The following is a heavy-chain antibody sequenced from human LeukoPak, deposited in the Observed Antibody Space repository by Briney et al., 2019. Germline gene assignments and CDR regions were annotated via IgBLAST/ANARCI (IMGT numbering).Heavy chain of an antibody. CDR1: GDSVSSKSAA. CDR2: THYRSKWYN. CDR3: ARDPPGPDTNFDY. V-gene: IGHV6-1*01. Sequence: SQTLSLTCAISGDSVSSKSAAWNWIRQSPSRGLEWLGRTHYRSKWYNDYAVSVKSRLTINPDTSKTQFSLQLNSVTPEDTAVYYCARDPPGPDTNFDYWGQGTLVTVSS. D-gene: IGHD2-8*02. J-gene: IGHJ4*02.